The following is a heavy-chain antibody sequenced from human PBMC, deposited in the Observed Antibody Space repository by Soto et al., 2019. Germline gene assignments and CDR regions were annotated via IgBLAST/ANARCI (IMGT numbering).Heavy chain of an antibody. V-gene: IGHV3-30*18. J-gene: IGHJ6*02. CDR1: GFTFSSYG. CDR2: ISYDGSNK. Sequence: QVQLVESGGGVVQPGRSLRLSCAASGFTFSSYGMHWVRQAPGKGLEWVAVISYDGSNKYYADSVKGRFTISRDNSKNTLYLQMSSVRAEDTAVYYCAKGERALGYCSSTSCQYSYRDVWGQGTTVTVSS. D-gene: IGHD2-2*01. CDR3: AKGERALGYCSSTSCQYSYRDV.